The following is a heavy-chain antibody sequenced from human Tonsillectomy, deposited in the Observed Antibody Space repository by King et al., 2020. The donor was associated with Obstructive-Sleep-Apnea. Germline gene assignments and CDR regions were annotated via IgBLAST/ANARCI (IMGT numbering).Heavy chain of an antibody. CDR2: INPHSGDT. Sequence: QLVQSGAEVKKPGASVKVSCKASGYTFTAYLMHWVRQAPGQGLEWLGWINPHSGDTNFLQKFQGRVTMTRDTTISTAYMEPTRLRSGDTAVYYFATFSSSSHFYYWGQGTLVTVSS. J-gene: IGHJ4*02. CDR1: GYTFTAYL. D-gene: IGHD3-3*01. V-gene: IGHV1-2*02. CDR3: ATFSSSSHFYY.